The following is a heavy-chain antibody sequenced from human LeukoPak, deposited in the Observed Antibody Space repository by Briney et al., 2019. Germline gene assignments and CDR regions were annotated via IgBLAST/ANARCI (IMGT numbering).Heavy chain of an antibody. Sequence: PSETLSLTCTVSGGSMSSYYWNWIRQPPGKGLEWIGHIHYNGNTNYNPSLKSGVTISVDTSKNQFPLKLSSVTAADTAVYYCARGYSSGWYRGWFAPWGQGTLVIVSS. V-gene: IGHV4-59*01. CDR3: ARGYSSGWYRGWFAP. J-gene: IGHJ5*02. CDR1: GGSMSSYY. CDR2: IHYNGNT. D-gene: IGHD6-19*01.